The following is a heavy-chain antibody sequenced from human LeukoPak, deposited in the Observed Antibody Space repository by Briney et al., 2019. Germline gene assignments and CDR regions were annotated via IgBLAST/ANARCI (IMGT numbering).Heavy chain of an antibody. V-gene: IGHV3-7*01. CDR3: ARACSSGWPDYFDY. Sequence: GGSLRLSCAASGFTFSSYWMSWVRQAPGKGLEWVANIKQDGSEKYYVDSVKGRFTIPRDNAKNSLYLQMNSLRAEDTAVYYCARACSSGWPDYFDYWGQGTLVTVSS. CDR1: GFTFSSYW. J-gene: IGHJ4*02. CDR2: IKQDGSEK. D-gene: IGHD6-19*01.